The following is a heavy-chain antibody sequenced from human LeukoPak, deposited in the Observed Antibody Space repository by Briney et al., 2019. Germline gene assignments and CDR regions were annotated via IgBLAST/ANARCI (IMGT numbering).Heavy chain of an antibody. D-gene: IGHD3-10*01. Sequence: PSETLSLTCTASGVSVSSGSHFWGWIRQPPGKGLEWIGCMHSTGSTFDNPSLKSRVTVSLDASKNQFSLRLSSVTAADTAVYYCAREGSYFGQGDDYWGQGTLVTVSS. CDR2: MHSTGST. CDR1: GVSVSSGSHF. CDR3: AREGSYFGQGDDY. V-gene: IGHV4-39*07. J-gene: IGHJ4*02.